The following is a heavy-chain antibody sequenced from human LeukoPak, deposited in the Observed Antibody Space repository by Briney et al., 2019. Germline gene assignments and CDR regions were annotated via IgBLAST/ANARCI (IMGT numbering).Heavy chain of an antibody. D-gene: IGHD3-16*01. CDR3: ARQGGYLALDY. J-gene: IGHJ4*02. Sequence: GESLKISCKGSGYRFTSFWIGWVRQMPGKGLEWMGFIYPGDSDIRYSPSFQGQVTISADNSITTAYLQWSSLKASDSAIYYCARQGGYLALDYWGQGTLVTVSS. V-gene: IGHV5-51*01. CDR2: IYPGDSDI. CDR1: GYRFTSFW.